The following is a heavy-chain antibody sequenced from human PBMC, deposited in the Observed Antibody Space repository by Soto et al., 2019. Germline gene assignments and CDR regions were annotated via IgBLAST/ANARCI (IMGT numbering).Heavy chain of an antibody. CDR1: GGTFSSYA. V-gene: IGHV1-69*06. Sequence: QVQLVQSGAEVKKPGSSVKVSCKASGGTFSSYAISWVRQAPGQGLEWMGGIIPIFGTANYAQKFQGRVTITADKATSTAYMELSRLRSEDTAVYYCARDRYRDSSGYYRSYYYYGMDVWGQGTTVTVSS. CDR3: ARDRYRDSSGYYRSYYYYGMDV. D-gene: IGHD3-22*01. CDR2: IIPIFGTA. J-gene: IGHJ6*02.